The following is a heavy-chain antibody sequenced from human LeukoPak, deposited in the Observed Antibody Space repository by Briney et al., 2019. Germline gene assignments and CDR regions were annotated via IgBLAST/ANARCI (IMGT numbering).Heavy chain of an antibody. Sequence: GGSLRLSCAASGFTFSSYSMNWVRQAPGKGLEWVSSISSSSSYIYYADSVKGRFTISRDNAKNSLYLQMNGLRAEDTAVYYCASSRGYSNGWFDPWGQGTLVTVSS. CDR2: ISSSSSYI. D-gene: IGHD3-22*01. V-gene: IGHV3-21*01. J-gene: IGHJ5*02. CDR3: ASSRGYSNGWFDP. CDR1: GFTFSSYS.